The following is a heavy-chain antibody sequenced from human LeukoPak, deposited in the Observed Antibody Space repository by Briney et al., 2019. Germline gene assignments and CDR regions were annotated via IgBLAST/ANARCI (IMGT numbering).Heavy chain of an antibody. Sequence: PGGSLRLSCAASGFTFSSYAMSWVRPAPGKGLEWVSAISGSGGRTYYADSVKGRFTISRDNSKNTLYLQMNSLRAEDTAVYYCAKDARWGTGGRRVRSGYNPFDYWGQGTLVTVSS. CDR3: AKDARWGTGGRRVRSGYNPFDY. V-gene: IGHV3-23*01. CDR2: ISGSGGRT. J-gene: IGHJ4*02. CDR1: GFTFSSYA. D-gene: IGHD2-8*02.